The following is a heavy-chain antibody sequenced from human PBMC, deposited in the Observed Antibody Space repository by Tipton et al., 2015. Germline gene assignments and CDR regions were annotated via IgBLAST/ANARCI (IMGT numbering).Heavy chain of an antibody. D-gene: IGHD3-22*01. V-gene: IGHV4-59*01. CDR3: ARDLDYFDISGYSD. J-gene: IGHJ4*02. CDR2: ISYGGST. Sequence: TLSLTCTVSGGSISSYYWSWIRQPPGKGLEWIGYISYGGSTNYNPSLKSRVTISVDTSKKQFSLKLSSVTAADTAVYYCARDLDYFDISGYSDWGQGTLVTASS. CDR1: GGSISSYY.